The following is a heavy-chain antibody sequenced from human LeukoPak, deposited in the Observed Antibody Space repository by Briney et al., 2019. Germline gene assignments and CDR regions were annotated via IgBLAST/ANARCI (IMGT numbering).Heavy chain of an antibody. CDR1: GYTFTSYG. CDR2: ISADNGNT. CDR3: ARDLNYYDSSADDY. J-gene: IGHJ4*02. V-gene: IGHV1-18*01. D-gene: IGHD3-22*01. Sequence: GSVKVSCKASGYTFTSYGISWVRQARCRGRAGMGWISADNGNTNYAQKLQGRITMTTDTSTRTAYMELRSLRSDDTAVYYCARDLNYYDSSADDYWGQGTLVTVSS.